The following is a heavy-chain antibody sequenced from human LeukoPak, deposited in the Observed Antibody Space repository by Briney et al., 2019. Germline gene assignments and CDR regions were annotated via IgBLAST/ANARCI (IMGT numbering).Heavy chain of an antibody. CDR3: ARVGSYSDWFDP. V-gene: IGHV4-59*01. CDR1: GGSISSYY. D-gene: IGHD1-26*01. CDR2: IYCSGST. J-gene: IGHJ5*02. Sequence: SETLSLTCTVSGGSISSYYWSWIRQPPGKGLEWIGYIYCSGSTNYNPSLKSRVTISVDTSKNQFSLKLSSVTAADTAVYYCARVGSYSDWFDPWGQGTLVTVSS.